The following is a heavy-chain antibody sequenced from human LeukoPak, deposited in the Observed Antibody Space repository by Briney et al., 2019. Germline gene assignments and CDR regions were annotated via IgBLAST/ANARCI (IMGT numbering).Heavy chain of an antibody. CDR1: GFTFSNYW. CDR2: IKQDGSDI. J-gene: IGHJ4*02. V-gene: IGHV3-7*01. D-gene: IGHD1-26*01. CDR3: TRSGTYVFDF. Sequence: GGSLRLSCAASGFTFSNYWMSWVRQAPGKGLEWVANIKQDGSDIYYVDSVKGRFTISRDNAKNSLYLQMNSLRAEDTAVYYCTRSGTYVFDFWGQGTLVTSPQ.